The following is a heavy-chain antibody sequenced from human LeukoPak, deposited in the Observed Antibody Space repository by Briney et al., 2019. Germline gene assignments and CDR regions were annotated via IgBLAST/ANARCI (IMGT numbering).Heavy chain of an antibody. CDR2: IYYSGST. Sequence: SETLSLTCTVSGGSISSSSYYWGWIRQPPGKGLEWIGSIYYSGSTYYNPSLKSRVTISVDTSKNQFSLKLSSVTAADTAVYYCARDYYDSSGYFTAEYFQHWGQGTLVTVFS. J-gene: IGHJ1*01. V-gene: IGHV4-39*01. D-gene: IGHD3-22*01. CDR1: GGSISSSSYY. CDR3: ARDYYDSSGYFTAEYFQH.